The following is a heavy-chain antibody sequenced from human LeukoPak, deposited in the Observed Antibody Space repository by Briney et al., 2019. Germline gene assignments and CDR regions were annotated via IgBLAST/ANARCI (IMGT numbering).Heavy chain of an antibody. Sequence: GGSLRLSCAASGFTFSSYGMHWVRHAPGKGLEWVAFIRYDGSNKYYADSVKGRFTISRDNSKNTLYLQMNSLRAEDTAVYYCTGHYYDSSGYFGYWGQGTLVTVSS. CDR2: IRYDGSNK. CDR1: GFTFSSYG. CDR3: TGHYYDSSGYFGY. J-gene: IGHJ4*02. V-gene: IGHV3-30*02. D-gene: IGHD3-22*01.